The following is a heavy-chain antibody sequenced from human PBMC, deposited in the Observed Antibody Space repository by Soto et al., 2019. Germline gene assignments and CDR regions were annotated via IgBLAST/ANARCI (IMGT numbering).Heavy chain of an antibody. J-gene: IGHJ4*02. D-gene: IGHD2-15*01. CDR2: IYTSGST. Sequence: SSETLSLTCTVSGGSISSYYWSWIRQPAGKGLEWIGRIYTSGSTNYNPSLKSRVTMSVDTSKNQFSLKLSSVTAADTAVYYCARQVDSVGAAVFDYWGQGTLVTVSS. CDR1: GGSISSYY. CDR3: ARQVDSVGAAVFDY. V-gene: IGHV4-4*07.